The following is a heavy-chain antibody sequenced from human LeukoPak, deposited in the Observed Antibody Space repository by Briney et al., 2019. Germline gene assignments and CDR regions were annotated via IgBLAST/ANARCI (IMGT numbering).Heavy chain of an antibody. CDR1: VFTFSDYW. D-gene: IGHD7-27*01. V-gene: IGHV3-74*01. J-gene: IGHJ4*02. CDR2: INIDGSDT. Sequence: GASLRLSCAASVFTFSDYWMHWVRQDPGKGLVWVSRINIDGSDTTYADSVKGRFTISRDNAKSTLYLQMNSLRVEDTAVYFCARDRSPTNGGFDYWGQGTPVTVSS. CDR3: ARDRSPTNGGFDY.